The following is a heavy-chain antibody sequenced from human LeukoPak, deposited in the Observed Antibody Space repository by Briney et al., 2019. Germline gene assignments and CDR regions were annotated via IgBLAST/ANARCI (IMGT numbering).Heavy chain of an antibody. CDR2: VTGSSSNT. J-gene: IGHJ4*02. Sequence: GGSLRLSCAASGFNFTNYALTWVRQAPGKGRDWVSAVTGSSSNTYYADSVKGRFTISRDNSKNILYLEMNSLRVEDTAIYYCAKDRSSATSCSNYWGRGTLVTVSS. D-gene: IGHD2-2*01. CDR3: AKDRSSATSCSNY. V-gene: IGHV3-23*01. CDR1: GFNFTNYA.